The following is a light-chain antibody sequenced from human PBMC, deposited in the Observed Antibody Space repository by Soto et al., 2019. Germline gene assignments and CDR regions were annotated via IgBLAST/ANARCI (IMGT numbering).Light chain of an antibody. CDR2: EVY. CDR1: SSDIGRYFH. V-gene: IGLV2-8*01. J-gene: IGLJ2*01. CDR3: SSWDDSLNVVV. Sequence: QSALTQPPSASGSPGQSVTISCTGTSSDIGRYFHVSWYQQYPGKAPKLIIFEVYKRPSGVPDRFTGSKSGTSSSLAISGLQSDDEADYYCSSWDDSLNVVVFGGGTKLTVL.